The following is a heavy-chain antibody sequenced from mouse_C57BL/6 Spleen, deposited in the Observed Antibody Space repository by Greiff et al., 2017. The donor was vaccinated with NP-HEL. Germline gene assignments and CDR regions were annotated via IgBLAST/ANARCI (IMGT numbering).Heavy chain of an antibody. J-gene: IGHJ3*01. V-gene: IGHV1-52*01. CDR2: IDPSDSET. Sequence: QVQLQQSGAELVRPGSSVKLSCKASGYTFTSYWMHWVKQRPIQGLEWIGNIDPSDSETHYNQKFKDKATLTVDKSSSTAYMQLSSLTSEDSAVYYCARGDDGYPAWFAYWGQGTLVTVSA. D-gene: IGHD2-3*01. CDR1: GYTFTSYW. CDR3: ARGDDGYPAWFAY.